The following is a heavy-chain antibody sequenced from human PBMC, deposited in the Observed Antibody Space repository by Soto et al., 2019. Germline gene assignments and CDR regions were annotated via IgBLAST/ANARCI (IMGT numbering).Heavy chain of an antibody. V-gene: IGHV4-59*01. CDR3: ARRLMVGEGIIHGMDV. CDR2: VSSSGST. J-gene: IGHJ6*02. D-gene: IGHD3-10*01. CDR1: GYSMSNNY. Sequence: SEILSLTCIVYGYSMSNNYWRWIRPPPGKGLEWIGDVSSSGSTNYNPSLKSRVTMTVDTTKKQFSLKLNFVTAADTAVYYCARRLMVGEGIIHGMDVWGQGTMVTVSS.